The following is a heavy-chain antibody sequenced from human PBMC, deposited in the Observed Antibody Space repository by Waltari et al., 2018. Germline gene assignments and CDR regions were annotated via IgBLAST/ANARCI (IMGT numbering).Heavy chain of an antibody. CDR1: GFSLSNARMG. Sequence: QVTLKESGPVLVKPTETLTLTCTVSGFSLSNARMGVSWIRQPPGKALEWLAHIFSNDEKSYSTSLKSRLTISKDTSKSQVVLTMTNMDPVDTATYYCATGTILDYYYYYGMDVWGQGTMVTVSS. J-gene: IGHJ6*02. D-gene: IGHD1-7*01. V-gene: IGHV2-26*01. CDR3: ATGTILDYYYYYGMDV. CDR2: IFSNDEK.